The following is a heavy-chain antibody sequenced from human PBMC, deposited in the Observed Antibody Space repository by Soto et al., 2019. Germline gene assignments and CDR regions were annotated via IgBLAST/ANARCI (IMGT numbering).Heavy chain of an antibody. CDR1: GFTFGNNA. V-gene: IGHV3-33*01. CDR2: IWFDGNNK. D-gene: IGHD6-13*01. J-gene: IGHJ6*02. Sequence: QVQLVESGGNMVQPGRSLRLSCAASGFTFGNNAMHWVRHAAGKGLEWVAQIWFDGNNKYYTDSVKGRFTISRDNLKNTVYLHMDSLRADDTAVYYCARDGQQLAPSAMDVWGQGTTVFVSS. CDR3: ARDGQQLAPSAMDV.